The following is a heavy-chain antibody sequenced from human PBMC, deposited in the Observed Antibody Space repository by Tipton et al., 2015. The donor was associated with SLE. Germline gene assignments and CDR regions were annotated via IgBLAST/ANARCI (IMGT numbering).Heavy chain of an antibody. CDR1: GGSISSYY. Sequence: GLVKPSETLSLTCTVSGGSISSYYWSWIRQPPGKGLEWIGYIYYSGYTNYNPSLKSRVTISVDTSKNQFSLKLSSVTAADTAVYYCARGRGWDAFDIWGQGTMVTVSS. J-gene: IGHJ3*02. CDR2: IYYSGYT. V-gene: IGHV4-59*01. CDR3: ARGRGWDAFDI. D-gene: IGHD3-10*01.